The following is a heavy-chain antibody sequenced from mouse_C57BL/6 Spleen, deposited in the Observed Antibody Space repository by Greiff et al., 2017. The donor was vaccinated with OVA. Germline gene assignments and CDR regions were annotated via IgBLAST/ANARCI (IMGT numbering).Heavy chain of an antibody. Sequence: VQLQQPGAELVKPGASVKLSCKASGYTFTSYWMHWVKPRPGQGLEWIGMIHPNSGSTNYNEKFKSKATLTVDKSSSTAYMQLSSLTSEDSAVYYCARGSYDYYYAMDYWGQGTSVTVSS. CDR3: ARGSYDYYYAMDY. CDR1: GYTFTSYW. V-gene: IGHV1-64*01. CDR2: IHPNSGST. D-gene: IGHD2-4*01. J-gene: IGHJ4*01.